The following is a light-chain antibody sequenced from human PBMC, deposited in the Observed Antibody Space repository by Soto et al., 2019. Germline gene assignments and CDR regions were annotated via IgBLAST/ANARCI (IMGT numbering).Light chain of an antibody. CDR2: DAS. CDR1: QSMSSN. CDR3: QQFSSYPLT. Sequence: EIVMTQSPATLSVSPGERATLSCRASQSMSSNLAWYQQRPGQAPRLLIYDASSRATGIPDRFSGGGSGTDFTLTISRLEPEDFAVYYCQQFSSYPLTFGGGTKVEIK. V-gene: IGKV3-20*01. J-gene: IGKJ4*01.